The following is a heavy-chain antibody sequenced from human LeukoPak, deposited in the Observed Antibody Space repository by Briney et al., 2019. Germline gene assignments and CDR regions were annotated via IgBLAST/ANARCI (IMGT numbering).Heavy chain of an antibody. CDR2: ISGGGGST. J-gene: IGHJ1*01. Sequence: GGSLRLSCAASGFTFSSYAMSWVRQAPGKGLEWVSAISGGGGSTYYADSVKGRFTISRDNSKNTLYLQMNSLRAEDTAVYYCAKIPRAQDYFQHWGQGTLVTVSS. CDR3: AKIPRAQDYFQH. V-gene: IGHV3-23*01. D-gene: IGHD2-2*02. CDR1: GFTFSSYA.